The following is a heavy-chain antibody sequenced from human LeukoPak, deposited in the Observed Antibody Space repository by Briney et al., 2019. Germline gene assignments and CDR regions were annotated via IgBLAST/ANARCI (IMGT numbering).Heavy chain of an antibody. Sequence: AVKVSCKASGGTFTSYAISWVRQAPGQGLEWMGGIIPIFGTANYEHTFQGRVTITTDESTSTAYMELSSLRSEDTAVYYCASLTQEYSSSAYYYMDVWGKGTTVTVSS. J-gene: IGHJ6*03. CDR2: IIPIFGTA. D-gene: IGHD6-13*01. CDR1: GGTFTSYA. CDR3: ASLTQEYSSSAYYYMDV. V-gene: IGHV1-69*05.